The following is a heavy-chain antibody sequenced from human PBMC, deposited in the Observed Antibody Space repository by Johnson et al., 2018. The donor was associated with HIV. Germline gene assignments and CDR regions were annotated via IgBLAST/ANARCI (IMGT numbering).Heavy chain of an antibody. CDR2: ISYDGSNK. D-gene: IGHD6-13*01. CDR3: ARDGTSRGGAFDI. CDR1: GFTFSSYA. V-gene: IGHV3-30-3*01. J-gene: IGHJ3*02. Sequence: QVQLVESGGGLVQPGGSLRLSCAASGFTFSSYAMHWVRQAPGKGLEWVAVISYDGSNKYYADSVKGRFTISRDNSKNTLYLQMNSLRAEDTAVYSCARDGTSRGGAFDIWGQGTIVTVSS.